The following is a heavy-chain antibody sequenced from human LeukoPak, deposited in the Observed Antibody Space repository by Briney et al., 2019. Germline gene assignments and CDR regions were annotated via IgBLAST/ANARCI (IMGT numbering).Heavy chain of an antibody. D-gene: IGHD3-22*01. Sequence: GGSLRLSCAASGFTFSDYYMSWIRQAPGKGLEWVSYISSSGSTTYYADSVKGRFTISRDNAKNSLYLQMNSLRAEDTAVYYCARQDSDYHDSSGYTTDWGQGTLVTVSS. J-gene: IGHJ4*02. CDR3: ARQDSDYHDSSGYTTD. CDR2: ISSSGSTT. V-gene: IGHV3-11*01. CDR1: GFTFSDYY.